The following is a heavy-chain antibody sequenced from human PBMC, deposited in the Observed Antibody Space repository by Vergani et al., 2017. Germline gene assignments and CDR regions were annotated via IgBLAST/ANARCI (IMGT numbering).Heavy chain of an antibody. J-gene: IGHJ3*02. CDR3: ARGDDLRGSGRWGAFDI. Sequence: QVQLQESGPGLVKPSQTLSLTCTVSGGSISSGGYYWSWIRQHPGKGLEWNGYISYSGSTDYNPSLKSRLTISVDTSKNQFSLKLNSVTAANTAVYYCARGDDLRGSGRWGAFDIWGQRTMVTASS. CDR2: ISYSGST. D-gene: IGHD3-10*01. CDR1: GGSISSGGYY. V-gene: IGHV4-31*03.